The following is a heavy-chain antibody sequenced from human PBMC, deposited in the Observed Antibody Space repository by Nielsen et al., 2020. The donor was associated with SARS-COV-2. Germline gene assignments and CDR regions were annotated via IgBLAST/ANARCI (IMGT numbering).Heavy chain of an antibody. CDR2: ISYDGSNK. Sequence: GESLKISCAASGFTFSSYAMHWVRQAPGKGLEWVAVISYDGSNKYYADSVKGRFTISRDNSKNTLYLQMNSLRAEDTAVYYCARDQGGYSGYDYDYYYGMDVWGQGTTVTVSS. CDR1: GFTFSSYA. D-gene: IGHD5-12*01. J-gene: IGHJ6*02. CDR3: ARDQGGYSGYDYDYYYGMDV. V-gene: IGHV3-30-3*01.